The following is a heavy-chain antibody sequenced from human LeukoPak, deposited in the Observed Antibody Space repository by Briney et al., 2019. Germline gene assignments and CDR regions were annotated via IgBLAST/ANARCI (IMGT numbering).Heavy chain of an antibody. CDR3: AQGDSGYENYYYYYYMGV. Sequence: GGSLRLSCAASGFTFNNYLMNWVRQAPGKGLEWVSSISGSGDITYYADSVKGRFTMSGDNSKNTLYLQMNSLRAEDTAVYYCAQGDSGYENYYYYYYMGVWGKGTTVTVSS. CDR2: ISGSGDIT. J-gene: IGHJ6*03. V-gene: IGHV3-23*01. CDR1: GFTFNNYL. D-gene: IGHD5-12*01.